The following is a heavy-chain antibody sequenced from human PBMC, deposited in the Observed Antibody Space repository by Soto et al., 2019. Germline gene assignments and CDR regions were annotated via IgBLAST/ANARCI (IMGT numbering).Heavy chain of an antibody. CDR1: GGSFSGYY. D-gene: IGHD2-2*01. CDR2: INHSGST. CDR3: ARLLVHCSSTSCYYYYGMDV. Sequence: SQTLSLTCAVYGGSFSGYYWSWIRQPPGKGLEWIGEINHSGSTNYNPSLKSRVTISVDTSKNQFSLKLSSVTAADTAVYYCARLLVHCSSTSCYYYYGMDVWGQGTTVTVSS. V-gene: IGHV4-34*01. J-gene: IGHJ6*02.